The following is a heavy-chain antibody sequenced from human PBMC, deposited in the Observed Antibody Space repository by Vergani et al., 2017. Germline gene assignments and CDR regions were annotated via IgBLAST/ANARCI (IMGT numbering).Heavy chain of an antibody. CDR3: ARLDIVVVPAAPKGFDP. J-gene: IGHJ5*02. Sequence: QITLKESGPTLVKPTQTLTLTCTFSGFSLSTSGVGVGWIRQPPGKALEWLALIYWNADKRYSPSLKSRLTITKDPSKNQVVLTMTNMDPVDTATYYCARLDIVVVPAAPKGFDPWGQGTLVTVSS. CDR1: GFSLSTSGVG. CDR2: IYWNADK. V-gene: IGHV2-5*01. D-gene: IGHD2-2*01.